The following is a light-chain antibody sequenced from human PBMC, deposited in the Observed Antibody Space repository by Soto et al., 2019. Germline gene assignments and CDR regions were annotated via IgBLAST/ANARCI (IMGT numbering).Light chain of an antibody. J-gene: IGLJ1*01. CDR1: SSDVGGYNY. CDR2: EVS. CDR3: NSYTSKSTGV. Sequence: QSALTQPASVSGSPGQSITISCTGTSSDVGGYNYVSWYQQHPGKAPKLIIYEVSNRPSGVSNRFSGSKSGNTASLTISGLQAEDEADYYCNSYTSKSTGVFGTGPKLPS. V-gene: IGLV2-14*01.